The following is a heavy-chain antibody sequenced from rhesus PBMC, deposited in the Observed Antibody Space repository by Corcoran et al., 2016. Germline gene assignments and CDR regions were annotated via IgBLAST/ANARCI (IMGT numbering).Heavy chain of an antibody. D-gene: IGHD5-42*01. V-gene: IGHV4S14*01. CDR3: ARVGSSWSEWDTVGTEWYFDL. CDR1: GYSISSGYY. CDR2: IYGSGGSK. Sequence: QVQLQESGPGLVKPSETLSLTCAVSGYSISSGYYWGWIRQPPGKGLEWIGSIYGSGGSKYRNPSLQVRVTLAVAPSKSPFARKRGSVTAADTALYYCARVGSSWSEWDTVGTEWYFDLWGPGTPITISS. J-gene: IGHJ2*01.